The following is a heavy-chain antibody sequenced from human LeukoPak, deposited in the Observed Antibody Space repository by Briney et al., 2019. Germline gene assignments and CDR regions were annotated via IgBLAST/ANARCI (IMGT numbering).Heavy chain of an antibody. V-gene: IGHV3-7*01. CDR1: GFTFSSYW. Sequence: GGSLRLSCAAPGFTFSSYWMNWVRQAPGKGLEWVANIKEDGSEKYYVDSVKGRFTISRDNAKNTLYLQMDSLRAEDTAVYYCARQRFCDYWGQGTLVTVSS. D-gene: IGHD3-3*01. CDR3: ARQRFCDY. CDR2: IKEDGSEK. J-gene: IGHJ4*02.